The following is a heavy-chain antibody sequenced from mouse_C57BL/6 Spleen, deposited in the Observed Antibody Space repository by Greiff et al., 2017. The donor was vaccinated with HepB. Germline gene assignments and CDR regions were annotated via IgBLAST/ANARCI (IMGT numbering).Heavy chain of an antibody. J-gene: IGHJ2*01. Sequence: VQLKESGAELVRPGSSVKMSCKTSGYTFTSYGINWVKQRPGQGLEWIGYIYIGNGYTEYNEKFKGKATLTSDTSSSTAYMQLSSLTSEDSAIYFCALYYYGSSYYFDYWGQGTTLTVSS. CDR1: GYTFTSYG. V-gene: IGHV1-58*01. CDR3: ALYYYGSSYYFDY. CDR2: IYIGNGYT. D-gene: IGHD1-1*01.